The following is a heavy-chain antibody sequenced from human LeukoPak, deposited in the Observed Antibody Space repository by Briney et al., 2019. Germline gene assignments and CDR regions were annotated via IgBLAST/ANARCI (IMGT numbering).Heavy chain of an antibody. CDR2: IYHSGST. V-gene: IGHV4-38-2*02. CDR1: GYSISSGYY. Sequence: KSSETLSLTCTVPGYSISSGYYWGWIRQPPGQGLEWIGSIYHSGSTYYNPSLKSRVTISVDTSKNQFSLKLSSVTAADTAVYYCARDFGTGTDFNWFDPWGQGTLVTVSS. J-gene: IGHJ5*02. D-gene: IGHD3/OR15-3a*01. CDR3: ARDFGTGTDFNWFDP.